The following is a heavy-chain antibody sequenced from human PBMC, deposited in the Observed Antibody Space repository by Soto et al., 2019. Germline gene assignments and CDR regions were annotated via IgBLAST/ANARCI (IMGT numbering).Heavy chain of an antibody. D-gene: IGHD3-3*01. V-gene: IGHV2-70*11. J-gene: IGHJ6*03. Sequence: SGPTLVKPTQTLTLTCTFSGFSLSTSGMCVSWIRQPPGKALEWLARIDWDDDKYYSTSLKTRLTISKDTSKNQVVLTMTNMDPVDTATYYCARIDSWSGYFSREAETPTRDYYYMDVWGKGTTVTVSS. CDR2: IDWDDDK. CDR1: GFSLSTSGMC. CDR3: ARIDSWSGYFSREAETPTRDYYYMDV.